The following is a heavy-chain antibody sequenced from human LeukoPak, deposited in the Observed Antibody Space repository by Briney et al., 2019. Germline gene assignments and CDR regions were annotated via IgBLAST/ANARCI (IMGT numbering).Heavy chain of an antibody. J-gene: IGHJ4*02. CDR2: INHSGST. Sequence: SETLSLTCAVYGGSFSGYYWSWIRQPPGKGLEWIGEINHSGSTNYNPSLKSRVTISVDTSKNQFSLKLSSVTAADTAVYYCARCLGPLDYWGQGTLVTVSS. V-gene: IGHV4-34*01. CDR3: ARCLGPLDY. CDR1: GGSFSGYY. D-gene: IGHD3-16*01.